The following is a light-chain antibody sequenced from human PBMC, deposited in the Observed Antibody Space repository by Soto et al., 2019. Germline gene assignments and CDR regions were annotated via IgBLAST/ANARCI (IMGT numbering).Light chain of an antibody. CDR1: QSVSSTY. Sequence: EIVLTQSPATLSLSPGERATLSCRAIQSVSSTYLAWYQQKPGQAPRLLIYDASNRATGIPARFSGSGSGTDFTLTISSLEPEDFAVYYCQQRSAWPALTFGGGTKVDIK. CDR2: DAS. V-gene: IGKV3-11*01. J-gene: IGKJ4*01. CDR3: QQRSAWPALT.